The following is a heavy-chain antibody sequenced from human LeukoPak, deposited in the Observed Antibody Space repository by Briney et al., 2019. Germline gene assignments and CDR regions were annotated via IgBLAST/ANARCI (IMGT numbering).Heavy chain of an antibody. CDR2: IDWSGQAS. CDR1: GFSNADYG. V-gene: IGHV3-20*04. D-gene: IGHD2-15*01. Sequence: GGSLRLSCVGAGFSNADYGMSWVRQLPGKGLEWFSGIDWSGQASEYADSVKGRFIISRDNAENSLYLQMNSLRPEDTGLYYCARDLSATWYSLAFWGQGTLVTVSS. J-gene: IGHJ4*02. CDR3: ARDLSATWYSLAF.